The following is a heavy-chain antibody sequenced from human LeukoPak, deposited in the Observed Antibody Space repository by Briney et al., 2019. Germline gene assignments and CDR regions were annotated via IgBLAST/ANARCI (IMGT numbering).Heavy chain of an antibody. CDR1: GFTFSSYA. V-gene: IGHV3-64*01. CDR3: ARLTDCSSTSCYDY. J-gene: IGHJ4*02. D-gene: IGHD2-2*01. Sequence: GGSLRLPCAASGFTFSSYAMHWVRQAPGKGLEYVSAISSNGGSTYYANSVKGRFTISRDNSKNTLYLQMGSLRAEDMAVYYCARLTDCSSTSCYDYWGQGTLVTVSS. CDR2: ISSNGGST.